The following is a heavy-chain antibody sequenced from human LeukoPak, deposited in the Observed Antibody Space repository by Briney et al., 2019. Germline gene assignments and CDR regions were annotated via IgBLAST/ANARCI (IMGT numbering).Heavy chain of an antibody. J-gene: IGHJ3*02. Sequence: SETLSLTCTVSGGSISSYFWSWIRQPPGKRLEWIGYVYYSGSTNYNPSLKSRVTISVDTSKKQFSLKLSSATAADTAVYYCARVLGLSKRGLDAFDIWGQGTMVTVSS. CDR1: GGSISSYF. CDR3: ARVLGLSKRGLDAFDI. CDR2: VYYSGST. D-gene: IGHD3-16*01. V-gene: IGHV4-59*01.